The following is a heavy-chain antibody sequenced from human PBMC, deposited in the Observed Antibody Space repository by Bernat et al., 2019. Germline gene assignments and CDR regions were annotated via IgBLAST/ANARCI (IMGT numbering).Heavy chain of an antibody. J-gene: IGHJ2*01. D-gene: IGHD1-26*01. CDR3: ARDRGSGTSRGGYLDL. V-gene: IGHV3-33*01. CDR1: GFTFSSYG. CDR2: IWYDGSNK. Sequence: QVQLVESGGGVVQPGTSLRLSCAASGFTFSSYGMHWVRQAPGKGLEWAAIIWYDGSNKYYADSVKGRFTISRDNSKNTLYLKMNSLRAEDTAVYCCARDRGSGTSRGGYLDLWGRGTLVTVSS.